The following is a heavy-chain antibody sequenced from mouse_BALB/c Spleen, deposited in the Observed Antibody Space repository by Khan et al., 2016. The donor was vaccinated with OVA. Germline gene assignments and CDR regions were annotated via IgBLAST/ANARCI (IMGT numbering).Heavy chain of an antibody. J-gene: IGHJ3*01. V-gene: IGHV1-5*01. Sequence: VQLQQSGTVLARPGASVKMSCMASGYIFANYWMHWVKQRPGQGLEWIGGIFPGNSDTTYNQKFTGKAKLTAVTSASTASMDLSSLTDEDSAVYFCTRAGYGAFAYWGQGTLVTVSA. CDR2: IFPGNSDT. CDR1: GYIFANYW. D-gene: IGHD1-1*01. CDR3: TRAGYGAFAY.